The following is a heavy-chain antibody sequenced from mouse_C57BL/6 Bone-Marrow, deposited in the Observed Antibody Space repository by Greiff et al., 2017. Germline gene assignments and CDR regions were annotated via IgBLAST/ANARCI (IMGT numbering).Heavy chain of an antibody. Sequence: EVMLVESGEGLVKPGGSLKLSCAASGFTFSSYAMSWVRQTPEKRLEWVAYFSSGGDYIYYADTVKGRFTISRDNARNTLYLQMSSLKSEDTAMYYCTRDARTTARRRFAYWGQGTLVTVSA. V-gene: IGHV5-9-1*02. CDR2: FSSGGDYI. CDR1: GFTFSSYA. J-gene: IGHJ3*01. D-gene: IGHD1-2*01. CDR3: TRDARTTARRRFAY.